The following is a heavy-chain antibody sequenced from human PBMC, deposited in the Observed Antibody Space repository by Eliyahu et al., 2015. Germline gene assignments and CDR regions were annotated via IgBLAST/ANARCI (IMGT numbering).Heavy chain of an antibody. CDR1: XXSXSSGSYY. CDR2: MYTSGST. Sequence: QVQLQESXPGLVKPSQXLSLTCXXXXXSXSSGSYYWXWIRPPAGKGLEWIGRMYTSGSTKYNPSLKSRVTISLDTSKNQFSLKLTSVTAADTAVYYCARSYGSSWADFDYWGQGSLVTVSS. CDR3: ARSYGSSWADFDY. J-gene: IGHJ4*02. V-gene: IGHV4-61*02. D-gene: IGHD6-13*01.